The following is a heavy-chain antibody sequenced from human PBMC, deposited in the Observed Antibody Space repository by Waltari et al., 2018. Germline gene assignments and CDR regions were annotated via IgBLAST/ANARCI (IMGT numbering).Heavy chain of an antibody. D-gene: IGHD2-15*01. V-gene: IGHV3-21*01. CDR3: ARDGVVVVVAATLKAYYYYGMDV. Sequence: EVQLVESGGGLVKPGGSLRLSCAASGFTFSSYSMNWIRQAPGKGLEWVSSISSSSSYIYYADSVKGRFTISRDNAKNSLYLQMNSLRAEDTAVYYCARDGVVVVVAATLKAYYYYGMDVWGQGTTVTVSS. J-gene: IGHJ6*02. CDR1: GFTFSSYS. CDR2: ISSSSSYI.